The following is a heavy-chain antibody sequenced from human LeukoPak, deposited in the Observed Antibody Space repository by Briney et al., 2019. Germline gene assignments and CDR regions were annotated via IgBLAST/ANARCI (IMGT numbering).Heavy chain of an antibody. V-gene: IGHV4-31*03. CDR1: GGSISSGGYY. CDR2: IYYSGST. Sequence: PSQTLSLTCTVSGGSISSGGYYWSWLRQHPGKGLEWIGYIYYSGSTYYNPSLKSRVTISVDTSKNQFSLKLSSVTAADTAVYYCARYYCSTITCYIFDYWGQGTLVTVSS. CDR3: ARYYCSTITCYIFDY. J-gene: IGHJ4*02. D-gene: IGHD2-2*02.